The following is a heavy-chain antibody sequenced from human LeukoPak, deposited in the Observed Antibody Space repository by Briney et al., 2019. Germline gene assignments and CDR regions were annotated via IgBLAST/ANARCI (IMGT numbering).Heavy chain of an antibody. Sequence: GGSLRLSCAASGFTFSSYGMHWVRQAPGKGLEWVAVISYDGSNKYYADSVKGRFTISRDNSKNTLYLQMNSLRAEDMAVYYCANGPWRYWGQGTLVTVSS. CDR2: ISYDGSNK. J-gene: IGHJ4*02. CDR3: ANGPWRY. V-gene: IGHV3-30*18. CDR1: GFTFSSYG.